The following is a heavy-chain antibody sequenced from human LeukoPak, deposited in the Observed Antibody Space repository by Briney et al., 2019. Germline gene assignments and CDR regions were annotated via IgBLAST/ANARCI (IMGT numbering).Heavy chain of an antibody. CDR2: VSFDGSNK. J-gene: IGHJ4*02. V-gene: IGHV3-30-3*01. CDR3: ATGRHPVGATEY. D-gene: IGHD4/OR15-4a*01. Sequence: GRALRLSCAASGFTFSSYAMHWGRQAPGKGGEWVAAVSFDGSNKYYADSVKGRFTISRDNSKKTLYLKMNSLRAEDTAVYYCATGRHPVGATEYWGQGTLVTVSS. CDR1: GFTFSSYA.